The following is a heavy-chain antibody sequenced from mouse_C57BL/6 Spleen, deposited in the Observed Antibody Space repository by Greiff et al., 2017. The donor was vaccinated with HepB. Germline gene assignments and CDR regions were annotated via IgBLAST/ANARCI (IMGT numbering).Heavy chain of an antibody. J-gene: IGHJ2*01. CDR3: ARWGYYYGSSDY. V-gene: IGHV1-55*01. Sequence: QVQLQQPGAELVKPGASVKMSCKASGYTFPSYWITWVKQRPGQGLEWIGDIYPGSGSTNYNEKFKSKATLTVDTSSSTAYMQLSSLTSEDSAVYYCARWGYYYGSSDYWGQGTTLTVSS. CDR1: GYTFPSYW. D-gene: IGHD1-1*01. CDR2: IYPGSGST.